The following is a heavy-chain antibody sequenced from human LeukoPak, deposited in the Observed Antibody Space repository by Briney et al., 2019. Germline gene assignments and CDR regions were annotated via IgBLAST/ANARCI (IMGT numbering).Heavy chain of an antibody. CDR3: ARDPGDSSSWRAEYFQH. CDR2: INPNSGGT. Sequence: ASVKVSCKASGYTFTGYYMHWVRQAPGQGLEWMGRINPNSGGTNYAQKFQGRVTMTRDTSISTAYMELSRLRSDDTAVYYCARDPGDSSSWRAEYFQHWGQGTLVTVSS. J-gene: IGHJ1*01. CDR1: GYTFTGYY. D-gene: IGHD6-13*01. V-gene: IGHV1-2*06.